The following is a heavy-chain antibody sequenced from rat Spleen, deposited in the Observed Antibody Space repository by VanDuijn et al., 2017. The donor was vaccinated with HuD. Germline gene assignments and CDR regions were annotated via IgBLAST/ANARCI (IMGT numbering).Heavy chain of an antibody. CDR1: GFTFNNYW. CDR3: ATHGTRISRFAY. J-gene: IGHJ2*01. D-gene: IGHD1-4*01. CDR2: ITNSGGST. Sequence: EVQLVESGGGLVQPGRSLQLSCVASGFTFNNYWMTWIRQAPGKGLEWVASITNSGGSTYYPDSVKGRFTISRDNARGTLYLQMDSLRSEDTATYYCATHGTRISRFAYWGQGVMVTVSS. V-gene: IGHV5-31*01.